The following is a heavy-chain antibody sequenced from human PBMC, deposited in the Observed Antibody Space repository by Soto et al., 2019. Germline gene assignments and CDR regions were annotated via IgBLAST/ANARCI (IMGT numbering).Heavy chain of an antibody. Sequence: QVQLQESGPGLVKPSQTLSLTCTVSGASISSGDYYWSWIRQYPGKGLEWIGYIHNSGNTYYNPALKSRVSISMDTSRNQFALQLYSVIAADTAVYYCARTTTLVTRPSHIGLWGRGSLVTISS. V-gene: IGHV4-31*03. CDR3: ARTTTLVTRPSHIGL. J-gene: IGHJ2*01. CDR1: GASISSGDYY. D-gene: IGHD6-13*01. CDR2: IHNSGNT.